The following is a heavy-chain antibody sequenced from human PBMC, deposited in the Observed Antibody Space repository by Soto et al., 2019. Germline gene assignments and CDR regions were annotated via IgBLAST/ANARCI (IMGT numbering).Heavy chain of an antibody. D-gene: IGHD6-19*01. V-gene: IGHV3-15*01. CDR1: GFTFSNDW. J-gene: IGHJ6*02. Sequence: PGGSLRLSCAASGFTFSNDWMSWVRQAPGKGLEWVGRIKSKTDGGTTDYAAPVKGRFTISRDDSKNTLYLQMNSLKTEDTAVYYCTTGSSIAVAGTGLPYYYYGMDVWGQGATVTVSS. CDR3: TTGSSIAVAGTGLPYYYYGMDV. CDR2: IKSKTDGGTT.